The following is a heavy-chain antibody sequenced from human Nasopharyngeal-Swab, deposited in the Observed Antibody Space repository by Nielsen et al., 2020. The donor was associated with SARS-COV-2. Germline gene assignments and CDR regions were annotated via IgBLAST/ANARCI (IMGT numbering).Heavy chain of an antibody. D-gene: IGHD3-10*01. CDR1: GGSFSGYY. V-gene: IGHV4-34*01. Sequence: SETLSLTCAVYGGSFSGYYWSWIRQPPGKGLEWIGEINHSGSTNYNPSLKSRVTISVDTSRNQFSLKLSSVTAADTAVYYCARGRGHYYYGMDVWGQGTTVTVSS. CDR3: ARGRGHYYYGMDV. J-gene: IGHJ6*02. CDR2: INHSGST.